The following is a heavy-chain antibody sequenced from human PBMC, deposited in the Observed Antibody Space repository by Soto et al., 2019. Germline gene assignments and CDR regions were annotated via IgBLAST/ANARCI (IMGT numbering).Heavy chain of an antibody. Sequence: AGSLTLSCAASGFIFSNYVMRWVRQAPGKGMGWVSGNSGSGGSTYYADSVMGRLAISRDNSTNMVYLEMNSLTAEDTAVYYWAKDCGYYYSPPESDYWCQGTLVTVSS. J-gene: IGHJ4*02. V-gene: IGHV3-23*01. CDR1: GFIFSNYV. CDR3: AKDCGYYYSPPESDY. D-gene: IGHD3-22*01. CDR2: NSGSGGST.